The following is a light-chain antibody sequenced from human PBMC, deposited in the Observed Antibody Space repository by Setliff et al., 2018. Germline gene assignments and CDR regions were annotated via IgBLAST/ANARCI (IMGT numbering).Light chain of an antibody. CDR3: QSYDSSLSAVV. J-gene: IGLJ2*01. CDR2: GNS. Sequence: QSALTQPPSVSGAPGQRVTISCTGSSSNIGAGYYVHWYQHLPGTAPKLLIYGNSNRPSGVPDRFSGSKSGTSASLATTGLQAEDEADYYCQSYDSSLSAVVFGGGTKVTVL. CDR1: SSNIGAGYY. V-gene: IGLV1-40*01.